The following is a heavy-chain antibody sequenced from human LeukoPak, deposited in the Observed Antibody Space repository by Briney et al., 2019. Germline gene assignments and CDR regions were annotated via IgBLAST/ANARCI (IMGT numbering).Heavy chain of an antibody. CDR2: IYYSGST. CDR1: GGSISSSSYY. CDR3: ARHARISYNDERYYMDV. J-gene: IGHJ6*03. Sequence: KPSETLSLTCTVSGGSISSSSYYWGWIRQPPGKGLEWIGSIYYSGSTYYNPSLKSRVTISVDTSKNQFSLKLSSVTAADTAVYYCARHARISYNDERYYMDVWGKGTTVTVSS. D-gene: IGHD2-15*01. V-gene: IGHV4-39*01.